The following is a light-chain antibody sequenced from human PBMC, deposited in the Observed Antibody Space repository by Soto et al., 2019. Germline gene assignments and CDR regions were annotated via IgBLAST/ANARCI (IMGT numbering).Light chain of an antibody. V-gene: IGKV1-33*01. CDR3: QQYENLPT. J-gene: IGKJ5*01. Sequence: DMQMAQSPSSLSASVGDRVTITCRASQSITTYLNWYRQKPGRAPKLLIYDASNLEAGVPSRFRGSGSGTDFTFTISRLQPEDIATYYCQQYENLPTFGQGTRLEIK. CDR1: QSITTY. CDR2: DAS.